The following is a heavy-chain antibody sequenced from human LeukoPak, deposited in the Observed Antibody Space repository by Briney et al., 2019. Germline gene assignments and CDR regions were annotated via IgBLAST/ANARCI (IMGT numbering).Heavy chain of an antibody. J-gene: IGHJ4*02. CDR2: IYTRGST. D-gene: IGHD4-17*01. CDR3: ARLSTVTTSFDY. V-gene: IGHV4-61*02. Sequence: SETLSLTCTVSGGSISSGSYYWNWIRQPAGKGLEWIGRIYTRGSTNYNPSLKSRVTISVDTSKNQFSLKLSSVTAADTAVYYCARLSTVTTSFDYWGQGTLVTVSS. CDR1: GGSISSGSYY.